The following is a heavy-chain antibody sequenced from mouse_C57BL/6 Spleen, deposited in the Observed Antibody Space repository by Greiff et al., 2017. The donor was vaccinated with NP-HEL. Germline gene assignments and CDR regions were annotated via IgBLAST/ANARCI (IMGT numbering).Heavy chain of an antibody. Sequence: VQLQQPGAELVRPGTSVKLSCKASGYTFTSYWMHWVKQRPGQGLEWIGVIDPSDSYTNYNQKFKGKATLTVDTSSSTAYMQLSSLTSEDSAVYYCARLYYVYDVEAMDYWGQGTSVTVSS. CDR2: IDPSDSYT. D-gene: IGHD2-2*01. CDR1: GYTFTSYW. V-gene: IGHV1-59*01. J-gene: IGHJ4*01. CDR3: ARLYYVYDVEAMDY.